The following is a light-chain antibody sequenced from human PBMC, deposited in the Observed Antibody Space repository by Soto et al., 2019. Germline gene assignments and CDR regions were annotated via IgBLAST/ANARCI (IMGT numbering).Light chain of an antibody. V-gene: IGKV3-20*01. CDR1: QSLSREF. Sequence: EIILTQSPGTLSLSPGESATLSCRGSQSLSREFLAWYQQKPGRPPRLLMYQTSSRASGVPDRFSGSGTGTDFTLTISGLEPADSAVYYCQHYGGSPAYTFGQGTKVDIK. CDR2: QTS. J-gene: IGKJ2*01. CDR3: QHYGGSPAYT.